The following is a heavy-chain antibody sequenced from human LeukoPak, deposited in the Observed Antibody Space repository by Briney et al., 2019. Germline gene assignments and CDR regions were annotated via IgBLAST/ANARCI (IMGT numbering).Heavy chain of an antibody. Sequence: SETLSLTCSVAGDSISIGDYRWGWIRQSPGKGLEWIGDIYYIGTAYYNPSLRSRVALSADTSKNQFSLKLNSVTVADSAVYFCARARGDSPRIYYYMDVWGKGTTVTVSS. CDR3: ARARGDSPRIYYYMDV. CDR2: IYYIGTA. CDR1: GDSISIGDYR. D-gene: IGHD3-16*01. V-gene: IGHV4-30-4*01. J-gene: IGHJ6*03.